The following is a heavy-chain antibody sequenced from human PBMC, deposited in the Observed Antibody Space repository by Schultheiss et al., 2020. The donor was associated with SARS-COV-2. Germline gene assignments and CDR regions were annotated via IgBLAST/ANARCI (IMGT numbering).Heavy chain of an antibody. CDR3: AKDGDSSGYYFDY. V-gene: IGHV3-74*01. CDR1: GFTFSSYA. Sequence: GGSLRLSCAASGFTFSSYAMSWVRQAPGKGLEWVSGINSDGSSTSYADSVKGRFTISRDNAKNTLYLQMNSLRAEDTAVYYCAKDGDSSGYYFDYWGQGTLVTVSS. J-gene: IGHJ4*02. CDR2: INSDGSST. D-gene: IGHD3-22*01.